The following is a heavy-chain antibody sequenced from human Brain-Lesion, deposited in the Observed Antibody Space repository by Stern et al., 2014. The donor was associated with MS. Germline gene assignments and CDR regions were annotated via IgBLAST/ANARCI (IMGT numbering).Heavy chain of an antibody. CDR2: INYSGST. V-gene: IGHV4-39*01. Sequence: VQLEESGPGLVKPSETLSLTCTVSGGSISSSSYYWGWIRQPPGKGLEWIGSINYSGSTYYNPSLKRRLTMPVAPSTKQFSTKLSSGAAADTAVYYCARGTYYYDSDWGQGTLVTVSS. D-gene: IGHD3-22*01. J-gene: IGHJ4*02. CDR1: GGSISSSSYY. CDR3: ARGTYYYDSD.